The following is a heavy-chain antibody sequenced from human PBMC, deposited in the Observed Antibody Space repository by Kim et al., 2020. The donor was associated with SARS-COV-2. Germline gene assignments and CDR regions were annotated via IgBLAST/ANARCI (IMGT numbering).Heavy chain of an antibody. CDR3: ARGGYSYGNGDAFDI. J-gene: IGHJ3*02. V-gene: IGHV4-59*09. Sequence: PSLRSRVTISVDTSKNQFSLKLSSVTAADTAVYYCARGGYSYGNGDAFDIWGQGTMVTVSS. D-gene: IGHD5-18*01.